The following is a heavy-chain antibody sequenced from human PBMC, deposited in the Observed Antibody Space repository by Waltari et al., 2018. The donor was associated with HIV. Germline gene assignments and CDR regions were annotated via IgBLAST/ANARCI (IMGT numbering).Heavy chain of an antibody. Sequence: EVQLVESGGGLVQPGGSLRLSCTASGFTFNNFPMGWVRQAPGKGLEWVSVMSASGGTTYYADSVKGRFTVSRDNFKNTVYLQMNSLRAGDTAIYYCAKAVMETAVSSTVDCWGQGALVTVSS. CDR3: AKAVMETAVSSTVDC. D-gene: IGHD5-18*01. CDR1: GFTFNNFP. J-gene: IGHJ4*02. V-gene: IGHV3-23*04. CDR2: MSASGGTT.